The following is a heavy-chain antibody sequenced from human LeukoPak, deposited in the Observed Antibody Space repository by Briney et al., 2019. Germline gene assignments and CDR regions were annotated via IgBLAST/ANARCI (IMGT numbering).Heavy chain of an antibody. D-gene: IGHD5-18*01. Sequence: GGSLRLSCAASGFTFSSYGMSWLRQAPGKGLEWVSAISSSSSYIYYADSVKGRFTTSRDNAKNSLYLQMNSLRAEDTAVYYCARDLRGSYGYGWGQGTLVTVSS. V-gene: IGHV3-21*01. CDR1: GFTFSSYG. J-gene: IGHJ4*02. CDR3: ARDLRGSYGYG. CDR2: ISSSSSYI.